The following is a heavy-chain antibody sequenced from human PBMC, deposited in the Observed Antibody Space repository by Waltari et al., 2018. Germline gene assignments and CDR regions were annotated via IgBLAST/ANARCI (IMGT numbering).Heavy chain of an antibody. CDR2: IYYSGST. D-gene: IGHD6-6*01. V-gene: IGHV4-31*03. CDR3: ATCSSSSLPYYYYMDV. J-gene: IGHJ6*03. CDR1: GGPISSGRYY. Sequence: QVQLQESGPGLVKPSQTLSLTCTVPGGPISSGRYYWSWIRQPPGKGLEWIGYIYYSGSTYYNPSLKSRVTISVDTSKNQFSLKLSSVTAADTAVYYCATCSSSSLPYYYYMDVWGKGTTVAVSS.